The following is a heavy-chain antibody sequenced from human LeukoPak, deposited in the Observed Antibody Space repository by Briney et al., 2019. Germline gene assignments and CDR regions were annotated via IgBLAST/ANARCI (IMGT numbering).Heavy chain of an antibody. Sequence: SETLSLTCTVSGGSISSSNYYWGWIRQPPGKGLEWIGSIYYSGSTSYNPSLKSRVTISVDTSKNQFSLKLSSVTAADTAVYYCATGYSSTWYYFDYWGQGTLVTVSS. J-gene: IGHJ4*02. CDR2: IYYSGST. CDR1: GGSISSSNYY. V-gene: IGHV4-39*07. D-gene: IGHD6-13*01. CDR3: ATGYSSTWYYFDY.